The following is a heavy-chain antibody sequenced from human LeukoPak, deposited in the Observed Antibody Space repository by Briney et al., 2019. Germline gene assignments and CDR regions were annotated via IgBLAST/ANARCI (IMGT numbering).Heavy chain of an antibody. CDR1: GFTFGDHI. CDR3: ARGTVAGKAPY. J-gene: IGHJ4*02. D-gene: IGHD6-19*01. CDR2: VSGSGSTV. V-gene: IGHV3-48*01. Sequence: GGSLRLSCAASGFTFGDHIMNWVRQLPGKRLEWVAYVSGSGSTVYYADSVKGRFSISRDNAKNSLHLQMNSLRAEDTAVYYCARGTVAGKAPYWGQGTLVTVSS.